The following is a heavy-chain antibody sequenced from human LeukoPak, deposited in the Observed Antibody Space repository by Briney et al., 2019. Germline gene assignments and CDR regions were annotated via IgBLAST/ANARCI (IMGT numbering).Heavy chain of an antibody. J-gene: IGHJ4*02. Sequence: PSETLPLTCTVSGGSSSSSSYYWGWIRQPPGKGLEWIGSIYYSGSTYYNPSLKSRVTISVDTSKNQFSLKLSSVTAADTAVYYCARRGIFVEMDNWGQGTLVTVSS. CDR2: IYYSGST. V-gene: IGHV4-39*01. D-gene: IGHD5-24*01. CDR3: ARRGIFVEMDN. CDR1: GGSSSSSSYY.